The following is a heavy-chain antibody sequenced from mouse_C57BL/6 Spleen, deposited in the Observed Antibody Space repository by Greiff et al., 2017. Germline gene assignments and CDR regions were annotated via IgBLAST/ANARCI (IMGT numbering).Heavy chain of an antibody. D-gene: IGHD2-1*01. CDR3: ARSSGNYLYYYAMGY. CDR2: INPNYGTT. CDR1: GYSFTDYN. Sequence: EVKLQESGPELVKPGASVKISCKASGYSFTDYNMNWVKQSNGKSLEWIGVINPNYGTTSYNQKFKGKATLTVDQSSSTAYMQLNSLTSEDSAVYYCARSSGNYLYYYAMGYWGQGTSVTVSS. V-gene: IGHV1-39*01. J-gene: IGHJ4*01.